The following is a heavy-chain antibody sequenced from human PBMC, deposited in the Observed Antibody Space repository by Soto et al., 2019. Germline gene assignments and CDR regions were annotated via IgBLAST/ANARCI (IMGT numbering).Heavy chain of an antibody. CDR2: IYPGDSDT. CDR3: ARGLYSYGQLGISEY. Sequence: GESLKISCKGSGYSFTSYWIGWVRQMPWKGLEWVGIIYPGDSDTRYSPSFQGQVTISADKSISTAYLQWSSLKASDTAMYYCARGLYSYGQLGISEYWGQGTMVTVSS. D-gene: IGHD5-18*01. V-gene: IGHV5-51*01. J-gene: IGHJ4*02. CDR1: GYSFTSYW.